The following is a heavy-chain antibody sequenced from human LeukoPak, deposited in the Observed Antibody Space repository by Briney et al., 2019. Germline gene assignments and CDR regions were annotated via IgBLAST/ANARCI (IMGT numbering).Heavy chain of an antibody. CDR3: AKVGAVAAVEN. CDR1: GFTVSSKY. D-gene: IGHD6-19*01. Sequence: PGGSLRLSCAASGFTVSSKYMSWVRQAPGKGLEWVSVIYTGETTYYAASVKGRFTISRDNSKNTLYLQMYGLRVEDTAVYYCAKVGAVAAVENWGQGTLVTVSS. CDR2: IYTGETT. J-gene: IGHJ4*02. V-gene: IGHV3-66*01.